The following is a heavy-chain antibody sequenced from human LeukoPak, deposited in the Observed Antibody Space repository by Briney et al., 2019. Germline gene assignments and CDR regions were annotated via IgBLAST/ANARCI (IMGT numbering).Heavy chain of an antibody. CDR3: ANHRMWLVGLDY. J-gene: IGHJ4*02. Sequence: SETLSLTCTVSGASINTDNYWGWIRQSPGKGLELIGSVHFSGATHYNPSLKSRVAIALDTSKNQFSLELNSVTAADTAIYYCANHRMWLVGLDYWGQGTLVTVSS. CDR1: GASINTDNY. CDR2: VHFSGAT. D-gene: IGHD6-19*01. V-gene: IGHV4-39*01.